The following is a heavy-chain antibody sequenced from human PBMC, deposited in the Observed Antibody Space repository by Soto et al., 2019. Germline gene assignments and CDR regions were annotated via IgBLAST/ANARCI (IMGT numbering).Heavy chain of an antibody. CDR1: GFSFSSYA. Sequence: GGSLRLSCAASGFSFSSYAMHGVRQATGKWLEWVAVISYDGSNKYYADSVKGRFTISRDNSKNTLYLQMNSLSAEDTAAYYCAKERYDFCSGYYTTPDYCAQGTLVPVSS. D-gene: IGHD3-3*01. V-gene: IGHV3-30-3*02. CDR2: ISYDGSNK. J-gene: IGHJ4*02. CDR3: AKERYDFCSGYYTTPDY.